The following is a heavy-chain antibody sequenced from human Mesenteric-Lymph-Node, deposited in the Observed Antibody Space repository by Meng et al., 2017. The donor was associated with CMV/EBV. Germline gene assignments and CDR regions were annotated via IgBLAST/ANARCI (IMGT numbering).Heavy chain of an antibody. Sequence: ASVKVSCKASGYTFTSYGISWVRQAPGQGLEWMGWISAYNGNTNYAQKLQGRVTMTTDTSTSTAYMELRSLRSDDTAVYYCARDPFYSSSYYGMDVWGQGTTVTVSS. CDR1: GYTFTSYG. CDR3: ARDPFYSSSYYGMDV. J-gene: IGHJ6*02. CDR2: ISAYNGNT. D-gene: IGHD3-3*02. V-gene: IGHV1-18*01.